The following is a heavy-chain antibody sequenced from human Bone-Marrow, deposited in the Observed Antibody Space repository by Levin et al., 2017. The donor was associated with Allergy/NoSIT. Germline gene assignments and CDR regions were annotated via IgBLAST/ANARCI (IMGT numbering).Heavy chain of an antibody. CDR1: GFTFSGHW. CDR2: INSGDGSTT. CDR3: ARGFDTTGMDV. D-gene: IGHD3-9*01. J-gene: IGHJ6*02. Sequence: GGSLRLSCAASGFTFSGHWMHWVRQAPGKGLVWVSRINSGDGSTTRYADSVKGRFTISRDNAKNTLYLQMNSLRAEDTAVYYCARGFDTTGMDVWGLGTTVTISS. V-gene: IGHV3-74*01.